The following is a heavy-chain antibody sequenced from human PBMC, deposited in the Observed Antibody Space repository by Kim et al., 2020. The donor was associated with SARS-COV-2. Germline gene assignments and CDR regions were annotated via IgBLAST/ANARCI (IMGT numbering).Heavy chain of an antibody. CDR2: ISAYNGNT. Sequence: ASVKVSCKASGYTFTSYGISWVRQAPGQGLEWMGWISAYNGNTNYAQKLQGRVTMTTDTSTSTAYMELRSLRSDDTAVYYCASPYYDILTGYHPGAFDIWGQGTMVTVSS. CDR3: ASPYYDILTGYHPGAFDI. CDR1: GYTFTSYG. J-gene: IGHJ3*02. D-gene: IGHD3-9*01. V-gene: IGHV1-18*01.